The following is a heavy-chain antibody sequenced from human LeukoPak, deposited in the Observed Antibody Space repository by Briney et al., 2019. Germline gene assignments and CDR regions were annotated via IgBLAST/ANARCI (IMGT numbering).Heavy chain of an antibody. CDR2: ISGSGGST. CDR1: GFTFSSYA. J-gene: IGHJ6*04. Sequence: PGGSLRLSCAASGFTFSSYAMSWVRQAPGKGLEWVSPISGSGGSTYYADSVKGRFTISRDNSKNTLYLQMNSLRAEDTAVYYCAKDQAYYDILSLSDVWGKGTTVTVSS. CDR3: AKDQAYYDILSLSDV. D-gene: IGHD3-9*01. V-gene: IGHV3-23*01.